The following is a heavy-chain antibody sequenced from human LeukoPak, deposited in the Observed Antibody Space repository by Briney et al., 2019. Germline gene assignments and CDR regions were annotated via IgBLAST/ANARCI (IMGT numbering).Heavy chain of an antibody. Sequence: VASVKVSCKVSGYTLTELSMHWVRQAPGKGLEWMGGFDPEDGETIYAQKFQGRVTMTEDTSTDTAYMELSSLRSEDTAVYYCATASLWSGYYTNWFDPWGQGTLVTVSS. V-gene: IGHV1-24*01. D-gene: IGHD3-3*01. J-gene: IGHJ5*02. CDR1: GYTLTELS. CDR3: ATASLWSGYYTNWFDP. CDR2: FDPEDGET.